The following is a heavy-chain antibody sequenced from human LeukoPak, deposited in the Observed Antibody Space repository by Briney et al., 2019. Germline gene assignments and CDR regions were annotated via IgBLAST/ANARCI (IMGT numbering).Heavy chain of an antibody. V-gene: IGHV4-59*11. CDR2: IYHSGRT. CDR3: ARGRAAADAFEI. Sequence: PSETLSLTCTVSGGSISNHYWSWIRQPPGKGLEWIGYIYHSGRTNYNPSLKSRVTISVDTSKNQFSVKLSSVTAADTAVYYCARGRAAADAFEIWGQGTMVTVSS. CDR1: GGSISNHY. D-gene: IGHD6-13*01. J-gene: IGHJ3*02.